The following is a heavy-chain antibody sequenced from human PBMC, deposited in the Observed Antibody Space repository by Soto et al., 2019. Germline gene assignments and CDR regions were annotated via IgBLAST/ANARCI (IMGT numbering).Heavy chain of an antibody. CDR2: ISSSSSDT. CDR3: ARDGSLIADNETEVFNY. D-gene: IGHD6-13*01. J-gene: IGHJ4*02. Sequence: NPGGSLRLSCAASGFTFSDYDMSWIRQAPGKGLEWVSYISSSSSDTNYADSVKGRFTISRDNAQNSLYLQMNSLRAEDTAVYYCARDGSLIADNETEVFNYWGQGTLVTVSS. CDR1: GFTFSDYD. V-gene: IGHV3-11*06.